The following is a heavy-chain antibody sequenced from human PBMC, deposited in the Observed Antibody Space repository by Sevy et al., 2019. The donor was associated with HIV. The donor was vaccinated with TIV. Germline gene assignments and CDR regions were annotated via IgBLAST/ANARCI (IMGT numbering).Heavy chain of an antibody. V-gene: IGHV4-39*01. CDR3: ARHRSYYYDSSGYYYYYYMDV. J-gene: IGHJ6*03. Sequence: SETLSLTCTVSGGSISSSSNYWGWIRQPPGKGLEWIGSIYYSGSTYYNPSLKSRVTISVDTSKNQFSLKLSSVTAADTAVYYCARHRSYYYDSSGYYYYYYMDVWGKGTTVTVSS. D-gene: IGHD3-22*01. CDR2: IYYSGST. CDR1: GGSISSSSNY.